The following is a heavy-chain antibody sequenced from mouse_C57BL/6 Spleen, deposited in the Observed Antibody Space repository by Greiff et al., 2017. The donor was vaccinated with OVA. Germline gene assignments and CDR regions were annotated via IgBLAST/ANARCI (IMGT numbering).Heavy chain of an antibody. V-gene: IGHV1-85*01. CDR3: ARSIDCDGYYLFAY. J-gene: IGHJ3*01. Sequence: QVTLKVSGPELVKPGASVKLSCKASGYTFTSYDINWVKQRPGQGLEWIGRIYPRDGSTKYNEKFKGKATLTVDTSSSTAYMELHSLTSEDSAVYFCARSIDCDGYYLFAYWGQGTLVTVSA. CDR1: GYTFTSYD. D-gene: IGHD2-3*01. CDR2: IYPRDGST.